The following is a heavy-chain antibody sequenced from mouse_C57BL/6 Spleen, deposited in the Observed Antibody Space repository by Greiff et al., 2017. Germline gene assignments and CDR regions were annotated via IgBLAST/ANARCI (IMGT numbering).Heavy chain of an antibody. CDR3: ARHEDELTGTDYAMDY. CDR1: GYTFTEYT. CDR2: FYPGSGSI. J-gene: IGHJ4*01. Sequence: VKLQESGAELVKPGASVKLSCKASGYTFTEYTIHWVKQRSGQGLEWIGWFYPGSGSIKYNEKFKDKATLTADKSSSTVYMELSRLTSEDSAVYFCARHEDELTGTDYAMDYWGQGTSVTVSS. V-gene: IGHV1-62-2*01. D-gene: IGHD4-1*01.